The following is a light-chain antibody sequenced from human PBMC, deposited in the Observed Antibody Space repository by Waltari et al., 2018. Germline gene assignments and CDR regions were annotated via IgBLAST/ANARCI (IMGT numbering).Light chain of an antibody. CDR3: QQYGRSPFT. Sequence: EIVLTQSPGTLSLSPGDRATPPCRASQSVSSSYLAWYQQTPGQAPRLLIYATSTRATGIPDRFSGSGSGTDFTLTISRLEPEDFAVYYCQQYGRSPFTFGPGTKVDLK. V-gene: IGKV3-20*01. CDR2: ATS. CDR1: QSVSSSY. J-gene: IGKJ3*01.